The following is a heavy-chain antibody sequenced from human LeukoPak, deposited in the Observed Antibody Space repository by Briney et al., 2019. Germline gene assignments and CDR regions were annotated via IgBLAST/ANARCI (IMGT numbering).Heavy chain of an antibody. V-gene: IGHV4-34*01. Sequence: SETLSLTCAVYGGSFSGYYWSWIRQPPGKGLERIGEINHSGSTNYNPSLKSRVTISVDTSKNQFSLKLSSVTAADTAVYYCARTFADFWSGYYRGSNFDYWGQGTLVTVSS. D-gene: IGHD3-3*01. J-gene: IGHJ4*02. CDR2: INHSGST. CDR1: GGSFSGYY. CDR3: ARTFADFWSGYYRGSNFDY.